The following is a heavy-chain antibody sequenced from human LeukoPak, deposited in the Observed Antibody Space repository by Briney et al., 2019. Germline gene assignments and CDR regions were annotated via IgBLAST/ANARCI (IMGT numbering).Heavy chain of an antibody. CDR1: GDSVSSNSAA. J-gene: IGHJ5*02. Sequence: SQTLSLTCAISGDSVSSNSAAWNWIRQYPSRGLEWLGRTYYRSKWYNDYAVSVKSRITINPDTSKNQFSLQLNSVTPEDTAVYYCARDYYDSSGYPNWFDPWGQGTLVTVSS. D-gene: IGHD3-22*01. CDR3: ARDYYDSSGYPNWFDP. V-gene: IGHV6-1*01. CDR2: TYYRSKWYN.